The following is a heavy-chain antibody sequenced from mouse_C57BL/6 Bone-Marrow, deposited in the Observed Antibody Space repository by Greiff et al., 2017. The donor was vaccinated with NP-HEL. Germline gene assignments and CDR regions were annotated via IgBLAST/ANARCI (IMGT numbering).Heavy chain of an antibody. CDR2: IHPSDSDT. Sequence: QVQLKQPGAELVKPGASVKVSCKASGYTFTSYWMHWVKQRPGQGLEWIGRIHPSDSDTNYNQKFKGKATLTVDKSSSTAYMQLSSLTSEDSAVYYCAVRQLRLPFAYWGQGTLVTVSA. V-gene: IGHV1-74*01. CDR3: AVRQLRLPFAY. D-gene: IGHD3-2*02. CDR1: GYTFTSYW. J-gene: IGHJ3*01.